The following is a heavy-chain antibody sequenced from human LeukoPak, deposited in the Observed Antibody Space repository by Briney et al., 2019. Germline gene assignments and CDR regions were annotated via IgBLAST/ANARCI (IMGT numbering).Heavy chain of an antibody. V-gene: IGHV4-39*01. CDR1: GGSISSSSYY. CDR2: IYYSGST. J-gene: IGHJ4*02. CDR3: ARGAFYGTMIVVVIDPPRDY. D-gene: IGHD3-22*01. Sequence: SETLSLTCTVSGGSISSSSYYRGWIRQPPGKGLEWIGSIYYSGSTYYNPSLKSRVTISVDTSKNQFSLKLSSVTAADTAVYYCARGAFYGTMIVVVIDPPRDYWGQGTLVTVSS.